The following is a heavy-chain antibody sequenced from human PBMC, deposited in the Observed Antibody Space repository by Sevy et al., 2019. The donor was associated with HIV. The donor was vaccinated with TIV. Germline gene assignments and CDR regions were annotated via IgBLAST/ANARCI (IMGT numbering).Heavy chain of an antibody. J-gene: IGHJ4*02. D-gene: IGHD2-2*01. CDR2: IKQDGSER. CDR1: GFTFSSYW. Sequence: GGSLRLSCAASGFTFSSYWLNWVRQAPGKGLEWVANIKQDGSERYYVDSVKGRFTISRDNAKNSLYLQMNSLRAEDTAVYYCARGSFCSSASCYSGWYHYWGQGTLVTVSS. V-gene: IGHV3-7*01. CDR3: ARGSFCSSASCYSGWYHY.